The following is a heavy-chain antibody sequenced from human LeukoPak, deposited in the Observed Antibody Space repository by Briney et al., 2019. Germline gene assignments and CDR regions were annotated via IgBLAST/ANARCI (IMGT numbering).Heavy chain of an antibody. CDR2: MYLSGTT. CDR1: GDSINSLDL. Sequence: PSGTLSLTCTVSGDSINSLDLWSWVRQPPGKGLEWIGEMYLSGTTHSNPSVKSRVTISIDKSKNQFFLNLSSVTAADTAVYYCVRGDIVVVPAALYYFDYWGQGTLVTVSS. D-gene: IGHD2-2*01. J-gene: IGHJ4*02. CDR3: VRGDIVVVPAALYYFDY. V-gene: IGHV4-4*02.